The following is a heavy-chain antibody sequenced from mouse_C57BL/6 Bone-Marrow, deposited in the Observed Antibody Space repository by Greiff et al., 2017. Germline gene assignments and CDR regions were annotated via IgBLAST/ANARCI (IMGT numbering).Heavy chain of an antibody. V-gene: IGHV14-4*01. CDR2: IDPENGDT. CDR3: TKPGRYYVPFSY. D-gene: IGHD2-1*01. CDR1: GFNIKDDY. J-gene: IGHJ2*01. Sequence: VQLQQSGAELVRPGASVKLSCTASGFNIKDDYMHWVKQRPEQGLEWIGWIDPENGDTEYASKFQGKATITADTSSNTAYLQLSSLTSEDTAVYYCTKPGRYYVPFSYWGQGTTLTVSS.